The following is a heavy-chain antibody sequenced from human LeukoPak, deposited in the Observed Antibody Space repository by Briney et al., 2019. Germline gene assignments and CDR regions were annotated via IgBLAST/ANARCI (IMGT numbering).Heavy chain of an antibody. CDR1: GFTFSDYY. CDR3: ARDRYYGDGTKCFDY. Sequence: PGGSLKLSCAPSGFTFSDYYMSWIRQAPGKGLEWVSYISSSGSTIYYADSVKGRFTISRDNAKNSLYLQMNSLRAEDTAVYYCARDRYYGDGTKCFDYWGQGTLVTVSS. J-gene: IGHJ4*02. CDR2: ISSSGSTI. D-gene: IGHD4-17*01. V-gene: IGHV3-11*01.